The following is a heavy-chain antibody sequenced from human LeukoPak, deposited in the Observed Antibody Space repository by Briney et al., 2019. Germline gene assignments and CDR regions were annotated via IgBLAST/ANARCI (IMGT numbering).Heavy chain of an antibody. V-gene: IGHV3-30-3*01. Sequence: GGSLRLSCAASGFTFSSYWMSWVRQAPGKGLEWVAVISYDGSNKYYADSVKGRFTISRDNSKDTLYLQMNSLRAEDTAVYYCARSLPYYYYMDVWGKGTTVTVSS. J-gene: IGHJ6*03. CDR3: ARSLPYYYYMDV. D-gene: IGHD3-16*02. CDR2: ISYDGSNK. CDR1: GFTFSSYW.